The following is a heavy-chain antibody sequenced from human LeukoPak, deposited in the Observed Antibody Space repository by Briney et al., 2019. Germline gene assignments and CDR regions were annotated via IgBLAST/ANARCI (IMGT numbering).Heavy chain of an antibody. J-gene: IGHJ4*02. CDR2: IIPIFGTA. CDR1: GGTFSSYA. V-gene: IGHV1-69*13. Sequence: ASVKVSCKASGGTFSSYAISWVRQAPGQGLEWMGGIIPIFGTANYAQKFQGRVTITADESTSTAYMELSSLRSEDTAVYYCARDDXSGYXXXXFDYXGQGXLXXXSS. CDR3: ARDDXSGYXXXXFDY. D-gene: IGHD3-22*01.